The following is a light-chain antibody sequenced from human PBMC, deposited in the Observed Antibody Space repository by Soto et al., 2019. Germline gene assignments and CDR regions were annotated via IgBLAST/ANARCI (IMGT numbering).Light chain of an antibody. J-gene: IGKJ4*01. CDR3: QQSYKILT. Sequence: DIQLTQSPASLSASVGDRVTITCRASDNIGSNLNWYQHQTGTAPKLLIYAASSLHGGVPSRFSGSGYGTQFTLTISGLQTEDFATYYCQQSYKILTFGGGTWVDI. CDR2: AAS. CDR1: DNIGSN. V-gene: IGKV1-39*01.